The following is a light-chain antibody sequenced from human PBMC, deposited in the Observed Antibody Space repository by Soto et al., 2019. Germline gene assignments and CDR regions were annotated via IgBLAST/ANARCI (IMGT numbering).Light chain of an antibody. V-gene: IGKV1D-12*01. CDR2: TAS. J-gene: IGKJ4*01. Sequence: DIQMTQSPSSVSASVGDRVTITCRASQDISRWLAWYQQKPGKAPKLLIYTASTLETGVPLRFSGSGSGTDFTLTITNLQPEDFATYFCQQFNSLPLTFGGGTKVEI. CDR1: QDISRW. CDR3: QQFNSLPLT.